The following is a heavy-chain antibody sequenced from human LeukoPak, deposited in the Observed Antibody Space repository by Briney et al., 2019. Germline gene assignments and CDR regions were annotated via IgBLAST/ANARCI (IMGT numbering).Heavy chain of an antibody. V-gene: IGHV1-2*02. J-gene: IGHJ5*02. Sequence: ASVKVSCKASGYTFTGYYMHWVRQAPGQGLEWMGWINPNSGGTNYAQKFQGRVTMTRDTSISTAYMELSRLKSDDTAVYYCARDYLYRAQWGDIVATSYTPAGAFGFDPWGQGTLVTVSS. CDR1: GYTFTGYY. D-gene: IGHD5-12*01. CDR2: INPNSGGT. CDR3: ARDYLYRAQWGDIVATSYTPAGAFGFDP.